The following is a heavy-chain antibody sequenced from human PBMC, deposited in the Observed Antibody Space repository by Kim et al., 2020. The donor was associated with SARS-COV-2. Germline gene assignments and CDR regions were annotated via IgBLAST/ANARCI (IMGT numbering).Heavy chain of an antibody. V-gene: IGHV3-30-3*01. J-gene: IGHJ6*03. CDR3: ARSGRLVHYYYYYMDV. D-gene: IGHD6-6*01. Sequence: GGSLRLSCAASGFTFTRSPMHWVRQAPGKGLEWVAVISHDGNNEYYADSVRGRFTISRDNSKNTLYVQMNSLRVEDTAVYYCARSGRLVHYYYYYMDVWGKGTTVTVSS. CDR2: ISHDGNNE. CDR1: GFTFTRSP.